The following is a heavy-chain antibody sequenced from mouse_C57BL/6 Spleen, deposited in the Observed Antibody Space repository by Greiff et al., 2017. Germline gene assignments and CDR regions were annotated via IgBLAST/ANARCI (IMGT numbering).Heavy chain of an antibody. Sequence: QVQLQQPGAELVMPGASVKLSCKASGYTFTSYWMHWVKQRPGQGLEWIGEIDPSDSYTNYNQKFKGKSTLTVDKSSSTAYMQLSSLTSEDSAVYYCARAAYYSNYRAMDYWGQGTSGTVSS. CDR1: GYTFTSYW. J-gene: IGHJ4*01. CDR2: IDPSDSYT. D-gene: IGHD2-5*01. V-gene: IGHV1-69*01. CDR3: ARAAYYSNYRAMDY.